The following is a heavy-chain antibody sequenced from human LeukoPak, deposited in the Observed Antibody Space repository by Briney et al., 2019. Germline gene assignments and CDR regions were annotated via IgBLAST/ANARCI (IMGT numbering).Heavy chain of an antibody. V-gene: IGHV1-24*01. D-gene: IGHD5-18*01. J-gene: IGHJ4*02. Sequence: ASVKVSCKVSGYTLTELSMHWVRHAPGKGLGWMGGFDPEDGETIYAQKFQGRVTMTEDTSTDTAYMELSSLRSEDTAVYYCATPAGDSYGIVFDYWGQGTLVTVSS. CDR2: FDPEDGET. CDR1: GYTLTELS. CDR3: ATPAGDSYGIVFDY.